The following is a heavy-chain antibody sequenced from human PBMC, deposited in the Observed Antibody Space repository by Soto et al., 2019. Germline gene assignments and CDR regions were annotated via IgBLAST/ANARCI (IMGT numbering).Heavy chain of an antibody. CDR2: IYYTGTT. D-gene: IGHD3-22*01. CDR3: ARLGGYYQAFNI. Sequence: SETLSLTCTVSGGSISSYYWSWIRQPPGKGLEWVGYIYYTGTTTYNPSLRSRVAISLDASKSQFSLNLRSVTAADTAVYYCARLGGYYQAFNIWGPGALVTVSS. J-gene: IGHJ4*01. CDR1: GGSISSYY. V-gene: IGHV4-59*08.